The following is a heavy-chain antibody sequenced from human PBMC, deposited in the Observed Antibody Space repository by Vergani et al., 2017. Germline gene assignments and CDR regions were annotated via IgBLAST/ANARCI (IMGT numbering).Heavy chain of an antibody. V-gene: IGHV3-33*01. D-gene: IGHD3-16*02. CDR3: ARDQQKAGLVELSTHDAVDS. CDR1: GFTFSSYG. J-gene: IGHJ3*02. CDR2: IWYDGSNK. Sequence: QVQLVESGGGVVQPGRSLRLSCAASGFTFSSYGMHWVRQAPGKGLEWVAVIWYDGSNKYYADSVKGRFTISRDNSKNTLYLQMNSLRAEDTAVYYCARDQQKAGLVELSTHDAVDSGDQGTMVAVSS.